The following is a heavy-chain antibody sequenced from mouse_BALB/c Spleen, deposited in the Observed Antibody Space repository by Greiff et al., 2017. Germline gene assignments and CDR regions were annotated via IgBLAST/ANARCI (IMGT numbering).Heavy chain of an antibody. D-gene: IGHD2-4*01. CDR3: TVLYYDYAWFAY. CDR1: GFTFSNYW. V-gene: IGHV6-6*02. CDR2: IRLKSNNYAT. Sequence: EVQGVESGGGLVQPGGSMKLSCVASGFTFSNYWMNWVRQSPEKGLEWVAEIRLKSNNYATHYAESVKGRFTISRDDSKSSVYLQMNNLRAEDTGIYYCTVLYYDYAWFAYWGQGTLVTVSA. J-gene: IGHJ3*01.